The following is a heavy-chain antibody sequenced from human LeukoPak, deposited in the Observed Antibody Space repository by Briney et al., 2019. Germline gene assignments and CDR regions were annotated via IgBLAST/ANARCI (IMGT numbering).Heavy chain of an antibody. CDR2: ISGSGGST. CDR3: AKGGFWSGYPRNWFDP. V-gene: IGHV3-23*01. Sequence: RGSLRLSCAASGFTFSSYAMSWVRQAPGKGLEWVSAISGSGGSTYYADSVKGRFTISRDNSKNTLYLQMNSLRAEDTAVYYCAKGGFWSGYPRNWFDPWGQGTLVTVSS. J-gene: IGHJ5*02. CDR1: GFTFSSYA. D-gene: IGHD3-3*01.